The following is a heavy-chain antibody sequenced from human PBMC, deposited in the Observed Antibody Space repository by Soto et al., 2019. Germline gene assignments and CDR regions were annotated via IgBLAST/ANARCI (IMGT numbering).Heavy chain of an antibody. Sequence: EVQLVQSGAEVKKPGESLRISCKGSGYSFTSYWISWVRQMPGKGLEWMGRIDPSDSYTNYSPSFQGHVTISADKSIITAYLQWSRLKASDTAMYYCASLSNYNYDMDVWGQGTTVTVSS. CDR3: ASLSNYNYDMDV. CDR1: GYSFTSYW. V-gene: IGHV5-10-1*01. CDR2: IDPSDSYT. D-gene: IGHD6-13*01. J-gene: IGHJ6*02.